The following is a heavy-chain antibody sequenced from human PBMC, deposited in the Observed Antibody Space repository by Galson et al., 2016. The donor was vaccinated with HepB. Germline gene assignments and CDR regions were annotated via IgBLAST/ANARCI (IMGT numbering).Heavy chain of an antibody. CDR3: ARVHWQLPNPLFDN. D-gene: IGHD2-15*01. CDR2: IDSDGSGT. J-gene: IGHJ4*02. CDR1: GLAFSTNW. V-gene: IGHV3-74*01. Sequence: SLRLSCAASGLAFSTNWMHWVRQAPGKGLVWVSRIDSDGSGTSYADSVKGRFTISRDNAKNTLYLQMNSLRAEDTAVYYCARVHWQLPNPLFDNWGQGTLVTVSS.